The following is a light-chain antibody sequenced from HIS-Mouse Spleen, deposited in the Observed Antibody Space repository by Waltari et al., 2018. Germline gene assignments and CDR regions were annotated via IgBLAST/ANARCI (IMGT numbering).Light chain of an antibody. J-gene: IGLJ1*01. V-gene: IGLV2-8*01. CDR1: SSDVGGYNY. Sequence: QSALTQPPSASGSPGQSVTISCTGTSSDVGGYNYVSWYQQHPGKAPNLMIYEVSKRPSGAPDRFSGSKSGTTASLTVSGLQAEDEADYYCSSYAGSNNLGVFGTGTKVTVL. CDR2: EVS. CDR3: SSYAGSNNLGV.